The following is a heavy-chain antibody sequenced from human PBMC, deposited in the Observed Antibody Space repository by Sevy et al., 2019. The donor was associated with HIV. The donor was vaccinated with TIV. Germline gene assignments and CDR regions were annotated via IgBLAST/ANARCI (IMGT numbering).Heavy chain of an antibody. J-gene: IGHJ4*02. CDR1: GYTFRSYG. CDR3: ARDKPQGVVVLPGAMGGGVDY. Sequence: ASVKVSCRASGYTFRSYGISWVRQAPGQGLEWMGWISPYTGDTDFAQKVQGRVSMTSDTSTRTAYMEVRSLRSDDTAVYYCARDKPQGVVVLPGAMGGGVDYWGQGTLVTVSS. CDR2: ISPYTGDT. D-gene: IGHD2-2*01. V-gene: IGHV1-18*01.